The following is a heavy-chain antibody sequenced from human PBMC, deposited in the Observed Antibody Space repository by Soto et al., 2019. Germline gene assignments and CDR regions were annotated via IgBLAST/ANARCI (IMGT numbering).Heavy chain of an antibody. D-gene: IGHD3-10*01. J-gene: IGHJ4*02. V-gene: IGHV4-59*01. CDR1: GGSISSYY. CDR3: ATFSGSYYSFDY. Sequence: SETLSLTCTVSGGSISSYYWSWIRQPPGKGLEWIGYIYYSGSTNYNPSLKSRVTISVDTSKNQFSLKLSSVTAADTAVYYCATFSGSYYSFDYWGQGTLVTVSS. CDR2: IYYSGST.